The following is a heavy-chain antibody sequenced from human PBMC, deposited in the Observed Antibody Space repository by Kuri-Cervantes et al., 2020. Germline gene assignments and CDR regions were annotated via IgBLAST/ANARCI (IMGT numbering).Heavy chain of an antibody. CDR1: GGSISSSSYY. Sequence: SETLSLTCTVSGGSISSSSYYWVWIRQPPGKGLEWIGNIYYSGSTYYNPSLESRVTISVDKSKNQFSLKLTSVTAADTAVYYCARELFGREGYYYYYMDVWGQGTTVTVSS. D-gene: IGHD3-16*01. V-gene: IGHV4-39*07. CDR2: IYYSGST. CDR3: ARELFGREGYYYYYMDV. J-gene: IGHJ6*03.